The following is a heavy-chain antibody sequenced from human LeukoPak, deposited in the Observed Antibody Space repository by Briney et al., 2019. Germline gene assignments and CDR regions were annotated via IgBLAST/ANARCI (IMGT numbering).Heavy chain of an antibody. V-gene: IGHV3-74*01. J-gene: IGHJ4*02. CDR3: ICSNPTSDY. Sequence: GSLRLSCAASGLSISDYWMHWVRQAPGKGLVWVARINSDGSSARYADSVRGRFTISRDNAKNTLYLQMNSLRAEDTAVYYCICSNPTSDYWGQGTLVKVSS. CDR2: INSDGSSA. CDR1: GLSISDYW. D-gene: IGHD3-10*02.